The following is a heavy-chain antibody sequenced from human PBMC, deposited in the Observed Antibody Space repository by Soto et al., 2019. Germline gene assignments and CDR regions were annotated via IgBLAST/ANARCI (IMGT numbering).Heavy chain of an antibody. V-gene: IGHV2-5*01. CDR2: IYWNDDK. Sequence: SGPTLVNPTQTLTLTCTFSGFSLSTSGVGVGWIRQPPGKALEWLALIYWNDDKRYNPSLKSRLTITKDTSKNQVVLTMTNMDPVDTATYYCAHSLVAVAGPRMYYFDYWGQGTLVTVSS. J-gene: IGHJ4*02. D-gene: IGHD6-19*01. CDR1: GFSLSTSGVG. CDR3: AHSLVAVAGPRMYYFDY.